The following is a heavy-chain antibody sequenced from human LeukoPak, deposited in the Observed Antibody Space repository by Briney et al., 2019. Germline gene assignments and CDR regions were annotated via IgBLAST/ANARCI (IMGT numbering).Heavy chain of an antibody. CDR3: ARVRGYAVAGTTFDY. D-gene: IGHD6-19*01. CDR1: GYSISSGYY. J-gene: IGHJ4*02. Sequence: SETLSLTCTVSGYSISSGYYWGWIRQPPGKGLEWIGSIYHSGSTYYNPSLKSRVTISVDTSKNQFPLKLSSMTAADTAVYYCARVRGYAVAGTTFDYWGQGTLVTVSS. CDR2: IYHSGST. V-gene: IGHV4-38-2*02.